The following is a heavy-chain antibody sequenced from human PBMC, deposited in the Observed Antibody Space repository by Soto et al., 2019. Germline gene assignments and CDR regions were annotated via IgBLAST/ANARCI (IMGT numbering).Heavy chain of an antibody. V-gene: IGHV3-48*02. CDR1: VFTFSSYS. CDR3: ARGSYYYDSSGYYLFEY. Sequence: VGSLRLSCASSVFTFSSYSMNWVRHSPGKWLEWVSYISSSSSTIYYADSVKGRFTISRDNAKNSLYLQMNSLRDEDTAVYYCARGSYYYDSSGYYLFEYWGQGTLVIVS. CDR2: ISSSSSTI. D-gene: IGHD3-22*01. J-gene: IGHJ4*02.